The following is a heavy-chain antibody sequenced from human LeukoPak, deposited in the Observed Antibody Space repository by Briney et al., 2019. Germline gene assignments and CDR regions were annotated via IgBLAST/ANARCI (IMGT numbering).Heavy chain of an antibody. Sequence: GGSLRLSCAASGFTFSSYGMHWVRQAPGKGLEWVAVISYDGSNKCYADSVKGRFTISRDNSKNTLYLQMNSLRAEDTAVYYCAKDRGSSGWYIFDYWGQGTLVTVSS. CDR1: GFTFSSYG. D-gene: IGHD6-19*01. J-gene: IGHJ4*02. CDR2: ISYDGSNK. CDR3: AKDRGSSGWYIFDY. V-gene: IGHV3-30*18.